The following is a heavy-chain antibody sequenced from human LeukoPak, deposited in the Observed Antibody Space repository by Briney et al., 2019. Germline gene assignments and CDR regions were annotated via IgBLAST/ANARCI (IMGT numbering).Heavy chain of an antibody. Sequence: SETLSLTCAVYGGSFSGYYWSWIRQPPGKGLEWIGEINHSGSTNYNPSLKSRVTISVDTSKNQFSLKLSSVTAADTAVYYCARDLGQYYDTSDNWFDPWGQGTLVTVSS. J-gene: IGHJ5*02. V-gene: IGHV4-34*01. CDR3: ARDLGQYYDTSDNWFDP. D-gene: IGHD3-22*01. CDR1: GGSFSGYY. CDR2: INHSGST.